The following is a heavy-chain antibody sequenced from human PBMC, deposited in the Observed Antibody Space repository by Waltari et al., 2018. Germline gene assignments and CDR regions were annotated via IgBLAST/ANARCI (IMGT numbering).Heavy chain of an antibody. J-gene: IGHJ4*02. CDR3: VRDTFD. CDR1: GFTFSGYW. V-gene: IGHV3-74*01. Sequence: EVQLVESGGGLVQPGGSLSLACAASGFTFSGYWMHWVRQAPGKGLVWVARINTDGSTATYADSVKGRFTISRDNAKNTLYLQMNSLRAEDTSIYYCVRDTFDWGQGTLVTVSS. CDR2: INTDGSTA.